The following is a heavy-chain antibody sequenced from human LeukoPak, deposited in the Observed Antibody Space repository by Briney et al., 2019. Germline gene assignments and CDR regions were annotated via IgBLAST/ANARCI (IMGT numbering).Heavy chain of an antibody. V-gene: IGHV1-2*02. CDR3: ARDSPTYDSSGYTD. CDR2: INPNSGGT. D-gene: IGHD3-22*01. Sequence: GASVKVSCKASGYTFTGYYMHWVRQAPGQGLEWMGWINPNSGGTNYAQKFQGRVTTTRDTSISTAYMELSRLRSDDTAVYYCARDSPTYDSSGYTDWGQGTLVTVSS. J-gene: IGHJ4*02. CDR1: GYTFTGYY.